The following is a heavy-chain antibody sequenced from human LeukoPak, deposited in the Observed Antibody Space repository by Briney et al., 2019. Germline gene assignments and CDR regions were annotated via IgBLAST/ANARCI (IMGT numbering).Heavy chain of an antibody. V-gene: IGHV3-30-3*01. Sequence: GGSLRLSCAASGFTFGSYAMHWVRQAPGKGLEWVAVISYDGSNKYYADSVKGRFTISRDNSKNTLYLQMNSLRAEDTAVYYCARDWYYDSSGYSNGYYGMDVCGQGTTVTVSS. J-gene: IGHJ6*02. CDR2: ISYDGSNK. CDR3: ARDWYYDSSGYSNGYYGMDV. D-gene: IGHD3-22*01. CDR1: GFTFGSYA.